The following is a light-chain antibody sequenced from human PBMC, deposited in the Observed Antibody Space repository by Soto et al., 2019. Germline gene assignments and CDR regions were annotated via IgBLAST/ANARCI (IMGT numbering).Light chain of an antibody. CDR3: QQYTSYSPT. Sequence: DIQMTQSPSTLSASVGDRVTITCRASQSISSWLAWYQQKPGKAPKLLIYKASSLESGVPSRFSRSGSGTEFTLTISSLQPDDFAPYYCQQYTSYSPTFGQGTKVEIK. CDR1: QSISSW. CDR2: KAS. J-gene: IGKJ1*01. V-gene: IGKV1-5*03.